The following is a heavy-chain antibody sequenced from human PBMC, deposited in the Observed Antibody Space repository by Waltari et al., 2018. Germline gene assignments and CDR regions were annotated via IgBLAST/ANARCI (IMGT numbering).Heavy chain of an antibody. Sequence: EVQLVESGGNLVQPGGSLRLSCAASGLSVSNNDFAWVSQAPGKGLEWVSLIYTGDNTYYADSVKGRFTISIDNSRNALFLQMDTLRPEDTAVYYWARHPLDFWGRGTPVTVSS. V-gene: IGHV3-66*02. CDR1: GLSVSNND. CDR2: IYTGDNT. J-gene: IGHJ4*02. CDR3: ARHPLDF.